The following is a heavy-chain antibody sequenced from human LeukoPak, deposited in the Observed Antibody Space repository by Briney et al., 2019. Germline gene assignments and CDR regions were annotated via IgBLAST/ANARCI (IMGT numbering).Heavy chain of an antibody. J-gene: IGHJ4*02. Sequence: PGGSLRLSCAASGFTFSSYSMNWVRQAPGKGLAWVSRINGDGSSTTYADSVKGRFTISRDNAKNTLYLQMNSLRAEDTAVYYCAKGGTTVVDYWGQGTLVTVSS. D-gene: IGHD4-23*01. CDR1: GFTFSSYS. CDR2: INGDGSST. CDR3: AKGGTTVVDY. V-gene: IGHV3-74*03.